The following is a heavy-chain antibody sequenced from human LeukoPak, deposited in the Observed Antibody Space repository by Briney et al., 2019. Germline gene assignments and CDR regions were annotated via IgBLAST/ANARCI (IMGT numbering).Heavy chain of an antibody. CDR3: AKGDDY. CDR1: GFTFSTYA. V-gene: IGHV3-74*01. Sequence: GGSLRLSCAASGFTFSTYAMSWVRQAPGKGLVWVSGINSDGTSTSYADSVKGRFTISRDNAKKTLYLQMNSLRAEDTAVYYCAKGDDYWGQGTLVTVSS. J-gene: IGHJ4*02. CDR2: INSDGTST.